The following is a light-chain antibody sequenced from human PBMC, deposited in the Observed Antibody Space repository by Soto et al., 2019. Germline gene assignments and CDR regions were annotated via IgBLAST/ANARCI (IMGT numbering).Light chain of an antibody. CDR1: QSVSSSY. J-gene: IGKJ1*01. CDR2: GAS. CDR3: QQYNNWPPVWT. V-gene: IGKV3-15*01. Sequence: EIVLTQSPGTLSLSPGERATLSCRASQSVSSSYLAWYQQKPGQAPRLLIFGASTRATGIPARFSGSGSGTEFTLTISNLQSEDFAVYYCQQYNNWPPVWTFGQGTKVDIK.